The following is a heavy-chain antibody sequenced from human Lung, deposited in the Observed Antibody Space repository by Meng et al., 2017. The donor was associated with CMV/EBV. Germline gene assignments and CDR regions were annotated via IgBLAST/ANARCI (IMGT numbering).Heavy chain of an antibody. D-gene: IGHD1-1*01. V-gene: IGHV3-21*01. CDR2: ITSASRYI. J-gene: IGHJ6*02. CDR3: ARDQGSYEQLAPDYYYGMDV. Sequence: GGSLRLXXAASGFTFGFYSLNWVRQAPGKGLEWVASITSASRYIFYADSVRGRFTVSRDNAKNSIYLQMNSLRAEDTAVYYCARDQGSYEQLAPDYYYGMDVWGRGXTVTVSS. CDR1: GFTFGFYS.